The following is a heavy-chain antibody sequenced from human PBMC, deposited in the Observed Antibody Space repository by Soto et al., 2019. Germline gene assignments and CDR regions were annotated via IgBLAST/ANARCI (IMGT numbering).Heavy chain of an antibody. D-gene: IGHD7-27*01. J-gene: IGHJ3*02. Sequence: GGSLRLSCAASGFTVSSNYMSWVRQAPGKGLEWVSVIYSGGSTYYADSVKGRFTISRHNSKNTLYLQMNSLRAEDTTVYYCAREAARVKLQRLGYDAFDIWGQGTMVNVSS. CDR1: GFTVSSNY. V-gene: IGHV3-53*04. CDR3: AREAARVKLQRLGYDAFDI. CDR2: IYSGGST.